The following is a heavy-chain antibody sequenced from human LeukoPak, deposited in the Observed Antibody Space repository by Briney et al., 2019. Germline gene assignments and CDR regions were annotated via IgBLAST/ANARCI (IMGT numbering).Heavy chain of an antibody. CDR3: ARVEGLTGDYYYYYMDV. CDR2: IYYSGST. Sequence: PSETLSLTCTVSGGSISSHYWSWIRQPPGKGLEWIGYIYYSGSTNYNPSLKSRVTISVDTSKNQFSLKLSSVTAGDTAVYYCARVEGLTGDYYYYYMDVWGKGTTVTVSS. J-gene: IGHJ6*03. CDR1: GGSISSHY. D-gene: IGHD7-27*01. V-gene: IGHV4-59*11.